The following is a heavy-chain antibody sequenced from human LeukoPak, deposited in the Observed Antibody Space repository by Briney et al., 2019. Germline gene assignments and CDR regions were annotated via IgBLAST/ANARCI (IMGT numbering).Heavy chain of an antibody. J-gene: IGHJ4*02. V-gene: IGHV1-2*02. CDR3: ARWASATTSLDS. CDR2: INPNSGDT. CDR1: GYTFTAYY. Sequence: ASVKVSCKCSGYTFTAYYMHWMREAPGQGLEWMGWINPNSGDTNYPQKFQDRVTMTRDTSISTAYMELSSLRSDDMAVYYCARWASATTSLDSWGQGTLVTVSS. D-gene: IGHD2/OR15-2a*01.